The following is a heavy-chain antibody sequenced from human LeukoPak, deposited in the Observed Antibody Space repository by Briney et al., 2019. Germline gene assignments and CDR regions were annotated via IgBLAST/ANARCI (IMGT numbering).Heavy chain of an antibody. J-gene: IGHJ6*02. CDR1: GGSISSSSYY. CDR3: AKDLITMVRGSPMDV. CDR2: IYYSGST. D-gene: IGHD3-10*01. Sequence: SETLSLTCTVSGGSISSSSYYWGWIRQPPGKGLEWIGSIYYSGSTYYNPSLKSRVTISVDTSKNQFSLKLSSVTAADTAVYYCAKDLITMVRGSPMDVWGQGTTVTVSS. V-gene: IGHV4-39*02.